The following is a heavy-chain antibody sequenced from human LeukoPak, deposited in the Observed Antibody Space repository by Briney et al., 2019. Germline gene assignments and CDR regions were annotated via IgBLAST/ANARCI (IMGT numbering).Heavy chain of an antibody. CDR2: IWYDGSNK. D-gene: IGHD2-2*01. Sequence: GGSLRLSCAASGFTVSSNYMSWVRQAPGKGLEWVAVIWYDGSNKYYADSVKGRFTISRDNSKNTLYLQMNSLRAEDTAVYYCARDMFIVVVEDYYYGMDVWGQGTTVTVSS. V-gene: IGHV3-33*08. J-gene: IGHJ6*02. CDR3: ARDMFIVVVEDYYYGMDV. CDR1: GFTVSSNY.